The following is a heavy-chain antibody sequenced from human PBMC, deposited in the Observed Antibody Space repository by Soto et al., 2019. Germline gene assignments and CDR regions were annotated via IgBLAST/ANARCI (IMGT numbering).Heavy chain of an antibody. D-gene: IGHD5-18*01. CDR1: GFTFSDHY. V-gene: IGHV3-72*01. Sequence: QPGGSLKLSCAASGFTFSDHYMDWVRQAPGKGLEWVGRTRDKVNSYTTEYAASVKGRFTISRDDSKNSLYLQMNSLKTEDTAVYYCARGGRGYSYGYYYYYGMDVWGQGTTVTVSS. CDR3: ARGGRGYSYGYYYYYGMDV. CDR2: TRDKVNSYTT. J-gene: IGHJ6*02.